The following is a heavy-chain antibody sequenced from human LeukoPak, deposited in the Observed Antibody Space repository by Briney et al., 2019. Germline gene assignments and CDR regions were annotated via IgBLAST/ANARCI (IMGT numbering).Heavy chain of an antibody. CDR1: GYTFNTYG. Sequence: ASVKVSCKASGYTFNTYGISWMRQAPEQRPEWMGWINTDNGNTKYAQKFQGRVTMTTDTSTSTAYMELSSLRSDDTAVYYCARKGCTGDCYRFDPWGQGTLVTVSS. CDR3: ARKGCTGDCYRFDP. J-gene: IGHJ5*02. V-gene: IGHV1-18*01. D-gene: IGHD2-21*02. CDR2: INTDNGNT.